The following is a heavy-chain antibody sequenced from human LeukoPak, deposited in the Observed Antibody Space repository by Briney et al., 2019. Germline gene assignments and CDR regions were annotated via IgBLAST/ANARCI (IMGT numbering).Heavy chain of an antibody. CDR3: ARTGEDGDLGY. Sequence: PSETLSLTCAVSGGSFTHYYWSWIRQPPGKGLQWIGYIYSSGTTKYNPSPKSRVTISVDTSKNQFSLKLSSVTAADTAVYYCARTGEDGDLGYWGQGTLVTVSS. CDR1: GGSFTHYY. V-gene: IGHV4-59*01. D-gene: IGHD4-17*01. CDR2: IYSSGTT. J-gene: IGHJ4*02.